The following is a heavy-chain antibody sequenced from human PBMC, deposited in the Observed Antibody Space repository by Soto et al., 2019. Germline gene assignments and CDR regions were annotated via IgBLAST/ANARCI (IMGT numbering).Heavy chain of an antibody. Sequence: DVQLVESGGGLVKPGGSLRLSCAASGLTFSTYNMNWVRQAPGKGLEWVSSIPSSTSYIFYADSVKGRFTISRDNAKNSLYRQMTSLRAEDTAVYYCARDFGGILRFGESWGQGTLVTVSS. CDR3: ARDFGGILRFGES. CDR2: IPSSTSYI. V-gene: IGHV3-21*01. J-gene: IGHJ5*02. CDR1: GLTFSTYN. D-gene: IGHD3-10*01.